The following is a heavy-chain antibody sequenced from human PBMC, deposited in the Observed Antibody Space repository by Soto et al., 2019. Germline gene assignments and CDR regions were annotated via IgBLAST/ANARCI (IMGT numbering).Heavy chain of an antibody. CDR1: GFTFSDYA. Sequence: EVQLLESGGGLVQPGGSLRLSCAASGFTFSDYAMTWVRQAPGKGLDWVSEISGSGATTHYAESVKGRFTISRDNSKNTLYLQMNSLRADDTALYYCAKAAWGYYDPRGGYDFDSWGQGTLVAVSS. V-gene: IGHV3-23*01. D-gene: IGHD3-22*01. J-gene: IGHJ4*02. CDR2: ISGSGATT. CDR3: AKAAWGYYDPRGGYDFDS.